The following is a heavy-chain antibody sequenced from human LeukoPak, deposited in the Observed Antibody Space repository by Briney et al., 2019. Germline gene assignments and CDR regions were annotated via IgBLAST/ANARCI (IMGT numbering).Heavy chain of an antibody. Sequence: GGSLRLSCVGSGFTFSSYALHWLRQAPGKGLEWVAVISADGTEKYYADSVKGRFTMSRDNSKNTLFPQMNSLRTDDTAVYFCARGAPYSGGCCAFDIWGQGTTVTVSS. CDR3: ARGAPYSGGCCAFDI. V-gene: IGHV3-30-3*01. J-gene: IGHJ3*02. CDR1: GFTFSSYA. CDR2: ISADGTEK. D-gene: IGHD6-19*01.